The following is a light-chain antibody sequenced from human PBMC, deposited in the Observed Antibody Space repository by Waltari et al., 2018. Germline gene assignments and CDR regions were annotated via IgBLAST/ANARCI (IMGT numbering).Light chain of an antibody. CDR1: SSDIGPYNY. J-gene: IGLJ2*01. CDR2: DVS. CDR3: NSYLTSTSSVI. Sequence: QSALSQPASVSASPGQSITISCTETSSDIGPYNYVSWYQQHPGKAPKLVIYDVSQRPPGVSNRFSCSKSGNTASLTISGFQAEDEADYYCNSYLTSTSSVIFGGGTKLTVL. V-gene: IGLV2-14*03.